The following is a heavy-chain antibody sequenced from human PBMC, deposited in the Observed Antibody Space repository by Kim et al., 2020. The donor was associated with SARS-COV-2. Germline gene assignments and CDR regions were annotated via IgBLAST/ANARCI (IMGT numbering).Heavy chain of an antibody. CDR3: TTGPLIAQQ. V-gene: IGHV3-15*01. D-gene: IGHD1-1*01. J-gene: IGHJ1*01. CDR1: GFTFTYSW. CDR2: IKSNTDGGTT. Sequence: GGSLRLSCAASGFTFTYSWMSWVRQTSGKGLEWVGLIKSNTDGGTTDYAAAVKGSFTISREDSESTAHLQMNSLKAEDTALYYCTTGPLIAQQWGQGT.